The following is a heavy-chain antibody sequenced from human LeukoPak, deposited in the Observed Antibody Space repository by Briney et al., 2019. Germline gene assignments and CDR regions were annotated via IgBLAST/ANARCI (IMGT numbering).Heavy chain of an antibody. J-gene: IGHJ5*02. CDR1: GGSFSGYY. Sequence: SETLSLTCAVYGGSFSGYYWSWIRQPPGKGLAWIGEINHSGSTNYNPSLKSRVTISVDTSKNQFSLKLSSVTAADTAVYYCARWSSNYYDSSGRRFDPWGQGTLVTVSS. CDR3: ARWSSNYYDSSGRRFDP. D-gene: IGHD3-22*01. CDR2: INHSGST. V-gene: IGHV4-34*01.